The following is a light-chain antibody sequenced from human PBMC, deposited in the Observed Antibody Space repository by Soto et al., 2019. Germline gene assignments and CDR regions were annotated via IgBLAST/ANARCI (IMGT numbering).Light chain of an antibody. V-gene: IGKV1-39*01. J-gene: IGKJ4*01. Sequence: VQMTQSPSSLSASVGDRVTITCRASQSISSYLNWYQQRPGKAPKLLIYAASSLQSGVPSRFSGSGSGTEFTLTISSLQPEDFATYYCLQDNSYPLTFGGGTKVDI. CDR1: QSISSY. CDR2: AAS. CDR3: LQDNSYPLT.